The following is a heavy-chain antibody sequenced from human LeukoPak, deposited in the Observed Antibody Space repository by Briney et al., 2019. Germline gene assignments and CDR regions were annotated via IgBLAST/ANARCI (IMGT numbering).Heavy chain of an antibody. CDR2: ISAHNGYT. J-gene: IGHJ4*02. CDR1: GYTFSTYG. V-gene: IGHV1-18*04. Sequence: ASVKVSCKASGYTFSTYGISWVRQAPGQGLEWLGWISAHNGYTDYAQKLQGRVTMTTDTSTNTAYMDLRSLRSDDSAVYYCGRDRGVEGADTFDYWGQGTLVTVSS. CDR3: GRDRGVEGADTFDY. D-gene: IGHD1-26*01.